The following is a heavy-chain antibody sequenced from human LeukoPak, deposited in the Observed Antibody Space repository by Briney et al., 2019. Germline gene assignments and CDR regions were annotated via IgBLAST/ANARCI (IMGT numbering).Heavy chain of an antibody. J-gene: IGHJ4*02. V-gene: IGHV7-4-1*02. Sequence: ASVKVSCKASGYTFTNYAMNWVRQAPGQGLEWMGWIHPSAGNPTYAQDFTGRFVFSLDTSVSTTYLQISSLKAEDTAVYYCARAYQRLGQLSLPDYWGQGTLVTVSS. CDR1: GYTFTNYA. D-gene: IGHD3-16*02. CDR2: IHPSAGNP. CDR3: ARAYQRLGQLSLPDY.